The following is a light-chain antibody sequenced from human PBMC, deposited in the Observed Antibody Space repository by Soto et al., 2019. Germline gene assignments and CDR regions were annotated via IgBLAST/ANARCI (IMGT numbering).Light chain of an antibody. V-gene: IGLV1-51*01. CDR1: SSNIGDNY. Sequence: QSVLTQPPSVSAAPGQKVTISCSGSSSNIGDNYVSWYQQLPGTAPKLLLFANNKRPSGIPDRFSGSKSGTSATLDITGLQTGDEADYYCATWDSSLSAGRFGGGTKLTVL. J-gene: IGLJ2*01. CDR3: ATWDSSLSAGR. CDR2: ANN.